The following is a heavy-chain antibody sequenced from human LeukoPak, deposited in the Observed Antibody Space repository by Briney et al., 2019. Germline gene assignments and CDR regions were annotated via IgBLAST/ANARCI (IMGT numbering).Heavy chain of an antibody. J-gene: IGHJ4*02. CDR1: GDSVSSNSAA. V-gene: IGHV6-1*01. CDR3: ARVPGIAAAGDRYFDY. D-gene: IGHD6-13*01. CDR2: TYYRSRWYN. Sequence: SPTLSLTFAISGDSVSSNSAAWNWLRQSPSRGLEWLGRTYYRSRWYNEYALSVKSRITIIPDTSKNHFSLQLNSVTPEDTAVYYCARVPGIAAAGDRYFDYWGQGTLVTVSS.